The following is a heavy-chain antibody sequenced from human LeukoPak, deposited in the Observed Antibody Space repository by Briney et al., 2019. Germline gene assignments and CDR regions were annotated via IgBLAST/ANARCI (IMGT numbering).Heavy chain of an antibody. CDR2: IYSGGST. Sequence: GGSLRLSCAASGFTVSSNFMSLVRQAPGKGLEWVSVIYSGGSTYYVDSVKGRLTISRDNSKNTLYLQMNSLRVEDTAVYYCALGLVTDYWGQGTLVTVSS. J-gene: IGHJ4*02. CDR1: GFTVSSNF. CDR3: ALGLVTDY. D-gene: IGHD3-9*01. V-gene: IGHV3-66*01.